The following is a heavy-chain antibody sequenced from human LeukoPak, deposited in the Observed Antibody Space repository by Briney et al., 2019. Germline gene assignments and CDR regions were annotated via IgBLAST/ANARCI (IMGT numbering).Heavy chain of an antibody. CDR3: SKDPNGDYVGAFDM. CDR2: ITGSGRGT. CDR1: GLTFSNYA. D-gene: IGHD4-17*01. V-gene: IGHV3-23*01. J-gene: IGHJ3*02. Sequence: GGSLTLSCTASGLTFSNYATTWVRQAPGKGLEWVSSITGSGRGTYYADSVKGRFSVSRDNSQNTVFLHMNSLRADDTALYYCSKDPNGDYVGAFDMWGPGTMVSVSS.